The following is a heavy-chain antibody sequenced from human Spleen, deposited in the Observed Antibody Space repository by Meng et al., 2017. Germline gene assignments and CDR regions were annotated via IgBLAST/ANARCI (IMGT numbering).Heavy chain of an antibody. CDR3: ARDGGWRDDYFDY. CDR2: ISIGGGTT. D-gene: IGHD6-19*01. CDR1: GFTFSNSA. V-gene: IGHV3-23*01. J-gene: IGHJ4*02. Sequence: GESLKISCAASGFTFSNSAMSWVRQAPGKGLEWVSGISIGGGTTYYADSVKGRFTIYRDNSKNTLYLQMNSLRAEDTAVYYCARDGGWRDDYFDYWGQGTLVTVSS.